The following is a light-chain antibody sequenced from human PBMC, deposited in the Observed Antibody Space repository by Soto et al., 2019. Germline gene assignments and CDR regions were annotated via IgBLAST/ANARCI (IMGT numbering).Light chain of an antibody. CDR3: QERSNWPAT. CDR2: DAS. J-gene: IGKJ5*01. V-gene: IGKV3-11*01. Sequence: EIVLTQSPATLSLSPGERATLSCRASQSVSRYLAWYQQKPGQAPRLLIYDASNRATGIPARFSGSGSGTDFTLTISSLEPDDFAVYYGQERSNWPATFGQATRLEIK. CDR1: QSVSRY.